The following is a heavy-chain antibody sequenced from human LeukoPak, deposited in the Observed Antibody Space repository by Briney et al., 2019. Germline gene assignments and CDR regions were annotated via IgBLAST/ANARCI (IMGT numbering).Heavy chain of an antibody. CDR3: TRFSSGLLPRTFDY. D-gene: IGHD3-22*01. CDR2: IRSKAYGGTT. Sequence: GGSLRLSCAASGFTFSGSAMRWVRQASGKGLEWVGRIRSKAYGGTTEYAASVKGRFTISRDDSKSIAYLQMNSLKTEDTAVYYCTRFSSGLLPRTFDYWGQGTLVTVSS. J-gene: IGHJ4*02. V-gene: IGHV3-49*04. CDR1: GFTFSGSA.